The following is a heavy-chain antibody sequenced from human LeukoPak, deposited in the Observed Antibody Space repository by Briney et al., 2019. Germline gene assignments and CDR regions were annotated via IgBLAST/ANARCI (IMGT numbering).Heavy chain of an antibody. Sequence: ASVKVSCKASGYTFTSYYMHWVRQAPGQGLEWTGIINPSGGSTSYAQKFQGRVTMTRDTSTSTVYMELSSLRSEDTAVYCCASHGQTYEFDYWGQGTLVTVSS. CDR2: INPSGGST. CDR3: ASHGQTYEFDY. J-gene: IGHJ4*02. V-gene: IGHV1-46*01. CDR1: GYTFTSYY. D-gene: IGHD5-12*01.